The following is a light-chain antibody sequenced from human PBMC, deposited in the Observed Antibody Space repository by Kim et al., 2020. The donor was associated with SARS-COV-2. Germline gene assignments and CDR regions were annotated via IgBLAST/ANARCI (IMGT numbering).Light chain of an antibody. CDR3: QQYSNWPPYT. J-gene: IGKJ2*01. V-gene: IGKV3-15*01. CDR1: QSVTRH. Sequence: SQSPATVSVSPGERATLSCTASQSVTRHLAWYQQKPGQPPRLVIYDTSTRATGIPARFKGSGSGTEFTLTISSLQSEDCAVYYCQQYSNWPPYTFGQGTKGEIK. CDR2: DTS.